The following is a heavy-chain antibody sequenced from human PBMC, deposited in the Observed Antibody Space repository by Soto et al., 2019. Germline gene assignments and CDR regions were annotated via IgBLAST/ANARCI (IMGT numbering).Heavy chain of an antibody. CDR3: GKGRVGATTISAFDI. J-gene: IGHJ3*02. D-gene: IGHD1-26*01. CDR2: ISYDGSNK. V-gene: IGHV3-30*18. CDR1: GFTFSSYG. Sequence: QVQLVESGGGVVQPGRSLRLSCAASGFTFSSYGMHWVRQAPGKGLEWVAVISYDGSNKYYADSVKGRFTISRDNSKNTLYLQMNSLRAEDTAVYYCGKGRVGATTISAFDIWGQGTMVTVSS.